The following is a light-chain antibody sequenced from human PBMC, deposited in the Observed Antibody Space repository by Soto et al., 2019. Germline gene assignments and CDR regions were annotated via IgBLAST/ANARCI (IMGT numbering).Light chain of an antibody. Sequence: VLTQSSSASASLGSSVKLTCTLSSGHSTYIIAWHQQQPGKAPRYLMKLEGSGSYNKGSGVPDRFSGSSSGADRYLTISNLQFEDEADYYCETWDINTHVVFGGGTKLTVL. CDR1: SGHSTYI. V-gene: IGLV4-60*02. CDR3: ETWDINTHVV. J-gene: IGLJ2*01. CDR2: LEGSGSY.